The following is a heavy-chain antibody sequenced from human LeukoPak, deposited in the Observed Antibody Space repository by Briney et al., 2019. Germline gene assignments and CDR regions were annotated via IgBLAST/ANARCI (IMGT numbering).Heavy chain of an antibody. CDR2: FSVRYNVI. V-gene: IGHV3-21*01. CDR3: ARGSSGWYWVDAFDI. Sequence: PGGSLRLSCAASGFSLTNFDMNWIRQAPGKGLEWVSFFSVRYNVIYYADSVKGRFTVSRDEAKNSLYLQMNSLRAEDTAVYYCARGSSGWYWVDAFDIWGQGTMVTVSS. J-gene: IGHJ3*02. D-gene: IGHD6-19*01. CDR1: GFSLTNFD.